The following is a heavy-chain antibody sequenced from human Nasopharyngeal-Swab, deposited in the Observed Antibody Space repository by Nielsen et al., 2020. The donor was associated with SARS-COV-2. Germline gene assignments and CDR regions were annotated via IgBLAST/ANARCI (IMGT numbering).Heavy chain of an antibody. CDR2: ISGSGGST. CDR3: ATPGTRCSGDTCNMWVFDY. Sequence: GGSLRLSCAASGFTFSSYAMSWVRQAPGKGLEWVSAISGSGGSTYYADSVKGRFTISRDNSKNTLYLQMNSLRAEDTAVYYCATPGTRCSGDTCNMWVFDYWGQGTLVTVSS. CDR1: GFTFSSYA. J-gene: IGHJ4*02. V-gene: IGHV3-23*01. D-gene: IGHD2-15*01.